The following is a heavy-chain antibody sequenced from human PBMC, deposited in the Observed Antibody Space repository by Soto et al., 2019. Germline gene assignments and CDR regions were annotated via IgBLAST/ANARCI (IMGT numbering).Heavy chain of an antibody. CDR2: ISTYNGNT. V-gene: IGHV1-18*04. Sequence: QVQLVQSGAEVKKPGASVKVSCKASGYTFTSYVISWVRQAPGQGLEWMGWISTYNGNTNYAQKLQGRVTMTTDIATSTAYMELRSLRSDDTAVYYCARDGQTTMVRGVRGGSYNYYGMDVWGQGTTVTVSS. CDR1: GYTFTSYV. D-gene: IGHD3-10*01. J-gene: IGHJ6*02. CDR3: ARDGQTTMVRGVRGGSYNYYGMDV.